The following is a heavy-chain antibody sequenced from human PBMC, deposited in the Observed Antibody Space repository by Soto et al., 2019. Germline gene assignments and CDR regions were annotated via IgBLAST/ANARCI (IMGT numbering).Heavy chain of an antibody. Sequence: PSETLSLTCTVSGGSISSGGYYWSWIRQHPGKGLEWIGYIYYSGSTYYNPSLKSRVTISVDTSKNQFSLKLSSVTAADTAVYYCARDRGIAVAGTMLNYYYGMDVWGQGTTVTVSS. D-gene: IGHD6-19*01. CDR3: ARDRGIAVAGTMLNYYYGMDV. CDR2: IYYSGST. V-gene: IGHV4-31*03. CDR1: GGSISSGGYY. J-gene: IGHJ6*02.